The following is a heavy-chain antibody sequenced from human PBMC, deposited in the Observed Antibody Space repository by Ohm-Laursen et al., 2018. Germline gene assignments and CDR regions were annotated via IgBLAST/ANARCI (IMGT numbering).Heavy chain of an antibody. CDR3: ARMYSSSWYGLDY. D-gene: IGHD6-13*01. Sequence: GTLSLTCSVSGGSISSYYWSWTRQSPGKGLEWIGYIYKSGSTNYNPPLKSRVTISVDTSKNQFSLKLSSVTAADTAVYYCARMYSSSWYGLDYWGQGTLVTVSS. J-gene: IGHJ4*02. V-gene: IGHV4-59*01. CDR2: IYKSGST. CDR1: GGSISSYY.